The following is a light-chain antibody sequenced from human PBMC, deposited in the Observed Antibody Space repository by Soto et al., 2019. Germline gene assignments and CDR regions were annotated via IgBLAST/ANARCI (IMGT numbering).Light chain of an antibody. J-gene: IGLJ3*02. Sequence: QAPLTKPRSVSASPGQSVTISCSGTSSYVGAYNLVSWYQQHPGKAPKLMIHDVSARPSGVPDRFSGSKSGNTASLTISGLQAEDEADYYCCSYAGRYTWLFGGGTKVTVL. CDR1: SSYVGAYNL. CDR2: DVS. V-gene: IGLV2-11*01. CDR3: CSYAGRYTWL.